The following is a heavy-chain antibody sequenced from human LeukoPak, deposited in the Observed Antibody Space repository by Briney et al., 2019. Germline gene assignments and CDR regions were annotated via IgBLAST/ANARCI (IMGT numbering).Heavy chain of an antibody. J-gene: IGHJ4*02. Sequence: GASVKVSCKASGYTFTGYYIHWVRQAPGQGLEWMGWINPNSGGTNYAQNFQGRVTMTRDTSISTAYMELSRLRSDDAAVYYCARYGSHNIEYWGQGTLVTVSS. D-gene: IGHD3-10*01. V-gene: IGHV1-2*02. CDR3: ARYGSHNIEY. CDR2: INPNSGGT. CDR1: GYTFTGYY.